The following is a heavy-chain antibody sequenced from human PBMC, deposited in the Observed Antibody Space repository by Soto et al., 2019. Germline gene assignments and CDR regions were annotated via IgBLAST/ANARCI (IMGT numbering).Heavy chain of an antibody. CDR2: VYSTGAT. CDR3: ARAHTGGWYVTDH. CDR1: GGSLSSYY. D-gene: IGHD6-19*01. V-gene: IGHV4-59*01. J-gene: IGHJ4*02. Sequence: SETLSLTCTVSGGSLSSYYWTWIRQPAGKGLEWIGYVYSTGATNYNPSLRSRVTMSIDASKNQFSLKVRSVTAADTAVYFCARAHTGGWYVTDHWGQGTLVTVSS.